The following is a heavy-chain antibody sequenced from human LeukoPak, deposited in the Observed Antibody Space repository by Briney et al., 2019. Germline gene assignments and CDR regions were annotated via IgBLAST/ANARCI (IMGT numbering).Heavy chain of an antibody. J-gene: IGHJ4*02. Sequence: ASVKVSCKASGYTFTSYYIHWVRQAPGQGLEWMGIINPSDGSTSYAQKFQGRVTMTRDMSTTTVYMKLSSLTSEDTAVYYCARTSSGYYAHFDLWGQGTLVTVS. V-gene: IGHV1-46*01. CDR3: ARTSSGYYAHFDL. D-gene: IGHD3-22*01. CDR2: INPSDGST. CDR1: GYTFTSYY.